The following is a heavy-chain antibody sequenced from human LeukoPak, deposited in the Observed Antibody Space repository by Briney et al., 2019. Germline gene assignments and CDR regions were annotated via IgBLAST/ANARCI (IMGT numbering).Heavy chain of an antibody. D-gene: IGHD1-26*01. V-gene: IGHV3-21*01. Sequence: GGSLRLSCAASGFTFSSYSMNWVRQAPGKGLEWVSSISSSSSYIYYADSVKGRFTISRDNAKNSLYLQMNSLRAEDTAVYYCAREDRIVGATPVDYWGQGTLVTVSS. J-gene: IGHJ4*02. CDR2: ISSSSSYI. CDR1: GFTFSSYS. CDR3: AREDRIVGATPVDY.